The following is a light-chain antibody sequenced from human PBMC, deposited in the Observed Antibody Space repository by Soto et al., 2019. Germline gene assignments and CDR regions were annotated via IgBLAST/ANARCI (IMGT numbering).Light chain of an antibody. V-gene: IGKV1-5*01. Sequence: IQMTQSPSTLSASVGDRVTITCRASQSISSWLAWYQQKPGKAPKLLIYDASSLESGVPSRFSGSGSGTEFTLTISSLQSEDFAVYYCQQYNKWPRTFAQGTKVDIK. CDR2: DAS. CDR1: QSISSW. CDR3: QQYNKWPRT. J-gene: IGKJ1*01.